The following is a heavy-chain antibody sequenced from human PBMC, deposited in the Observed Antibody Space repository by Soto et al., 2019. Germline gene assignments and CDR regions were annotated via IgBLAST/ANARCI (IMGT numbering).Heavy chain of an antibody. CDR1: GGTFSTDS. J-gene: IGHJ6*02. CDR2: IIPMFGTA. V-gene: IGHV1-69*12. CDR3: AREIDGYYGMDV. Sequence: QVQLVQSGAEVTKPGSSVKVSCKASGGTFSTDSISWVRQAPGQGLEWMGGIIPMFGTANNAQKFQGRVTITADESTSTAYMELSSLRSEDTAVYFCAREIDGYYGMDVWGQGTTVTVAS.